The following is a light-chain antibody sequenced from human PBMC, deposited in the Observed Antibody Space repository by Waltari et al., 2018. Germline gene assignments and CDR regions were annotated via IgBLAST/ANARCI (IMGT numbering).Light chain of an antibody. V-gene: IGLV2-18*02. CDR3: SSYTTDSSLV. J-gene: IGLJ3*02. Sequence: QSDLTQPPSVSGSPGQSVTISSTGTSSDVGFYNRVPWYQQPPGTAPKLIIFEVNSRPSGVPDRFSGSKSGNKASLTISGLQAEDEADYYCSSYTTDSSLVFGGGTRLTVL. CDR1: SSDVGFYNR. CDR2: EVN.